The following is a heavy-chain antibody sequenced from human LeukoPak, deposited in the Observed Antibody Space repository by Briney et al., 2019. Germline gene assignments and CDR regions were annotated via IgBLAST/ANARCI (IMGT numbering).Heavy chain of an antibody. CDR1: GGSISSSNW. V-gene: IGHV4-4*02. D-gene: IGHD3-10*01. CDR2: IYHSGST. Sequence: SETLSLTRAVSGGSISSSNWWNWVRQPPGKGLEWIGQIYHSGSTNYNPSLKSRVTISVDTSKNQFSLKLSSVTAADTAVYYCASYYGSDYWGQGTLVTVSS. J-gene: IGHJ4*02. CDR3: ASYYGSDY.